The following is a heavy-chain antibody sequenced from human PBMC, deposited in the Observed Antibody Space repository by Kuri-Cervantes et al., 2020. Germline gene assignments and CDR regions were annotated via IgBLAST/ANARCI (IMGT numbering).Heavy chain of an antibody. Sequence: SVKVSCKASGGTFSSYAISWVRQAPGQGLEWMGGIIPIFGTANYAQKFQGRVTITADKSTSTAYMELSSLRSEDTAVYYCASLLLGYDFWSGYYTGFEGDYYYMGVWGKGTTVTVSS. V-gene: IGHV1-69*06. J-gene: IGHJ6*03. CDR2: IIPIFGTA. CDR1: GGTFSSYA. CDR3: ASLLLGYDFWSGYYTGFEGDYYYMGV. D-gene: IGHD3-3*01.